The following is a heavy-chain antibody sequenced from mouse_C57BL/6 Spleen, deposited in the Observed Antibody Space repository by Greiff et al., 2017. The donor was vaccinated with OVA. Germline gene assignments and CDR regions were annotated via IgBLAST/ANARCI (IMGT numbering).Heavy chain of an antibody. V-gene: IGHV1-78*01. D-gene: IGHD1-1*01. CDR1: GYTFTDHT. CDR2: IYPRDGST. Sequence: VKLQESDAELVKPGASVKISCKVSGYTFTDHTIHWMKQRPEQGLEWIGYIYPRDGSTKYNEKFKGKATLTADKSSSTAYMQLNSLTSEDSAVYFCARSGFYYYGSSYWYFDVWGTGTTVTVSS. J-gene: IGHJ1*03. CDR3: ARSGFYYYGSSYWYFDV.